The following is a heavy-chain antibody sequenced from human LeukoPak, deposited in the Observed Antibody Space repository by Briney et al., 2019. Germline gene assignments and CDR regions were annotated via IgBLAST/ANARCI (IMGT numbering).Heavy chain of an antibody. CDR1: GLTFSSYS. J-gene: IGHJ6*02. D-gene: IGHD3-16*01. Sequence: PGGSLRLSCAASGLTFSSYSMNWVRQAPGKGLEWVSSISSSSSYIYYADSVKGRFTISRDNAKNSLYLQMNSLRAEDTAVYYCATEGGDGMDVWGQGTTVTVSS. CDR2: ISSSSSYI. CDR3: ATEGGDGMDV. V-gene: IGHV3-21*01.